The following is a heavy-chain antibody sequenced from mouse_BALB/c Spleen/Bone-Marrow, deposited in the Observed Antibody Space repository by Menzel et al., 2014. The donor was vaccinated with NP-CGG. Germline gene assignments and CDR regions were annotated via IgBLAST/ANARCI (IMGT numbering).Heavy chain of an antibody. CDR1: GFTFSNYG. CDR3: ARHDYDEGGAIDY. V-gene: IGHV5-6*01. Sequence: EVQVVESGGDLVKPGGSLKLSCAASGFTFSNYGMSWVRQTPDKRLEWVATISSGGSYTYFPDSVRGRFTISRDNAKNTLYLQMSSLKSEDTAMYYCARHDYDEGGAIDYWGQGTSVTVSS. D-gene: IGHD2-4*01. CDR2: ISSGGSYT. J-gene: IGHJ4*01.